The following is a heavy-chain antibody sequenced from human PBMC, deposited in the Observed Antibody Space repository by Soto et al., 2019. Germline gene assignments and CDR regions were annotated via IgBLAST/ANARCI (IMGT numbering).Heavy chain of an antibody. CDR3: ARGRLPTRRRGWFDP. D-gene: IGHD3-16*01. Sequence: SETLSLTCAVYGGSFSGYYWSWIRQPPGKGPEWIGEINHSGSTNYNPSLKSRVTISVDTSKNQFSLKLSSVTAADTAVYYCARGRLPTRRRGWFDPWGQGTLVTVSS. CDR1: GGSFSGYY. J-gene: IGHJ5*02. V-gene: IGHV4-34*01. CDR2: INHSGST.